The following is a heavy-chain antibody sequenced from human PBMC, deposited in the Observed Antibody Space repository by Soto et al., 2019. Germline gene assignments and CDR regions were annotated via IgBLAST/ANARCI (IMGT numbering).Heavy chain of an antibody. CDR1: GDSVSSSSKC. CDR3: ARSGGGSGWL. Sequence: SETLSLTCTVSGDSVSSSSKCWSWVRQPPGKALEWIAYICYSVITKYEPSLKSRVTISTDTSKNQLSLKMTSVTAEDTVVYYCARSGGGSGWLGGQGTLVTVSS. J-gene: IGHJ4*02. V-gene: IGHV4-61*01. CDR2: ICYSVIT. D-gene: IGHD6-19*01.